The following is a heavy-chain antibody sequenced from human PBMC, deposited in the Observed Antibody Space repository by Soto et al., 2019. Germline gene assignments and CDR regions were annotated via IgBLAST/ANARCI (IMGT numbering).Heavy chain of an antibody. CDR1: GFTFSSYS. V-gene: IGHV3-21*01. J-gene: IGHJ5*02. CDR3: ARDQGYCGGDCYSDAYNWFDP. Sequence: GGSLRLSCAASGFTFSSYSMNWVRQAPGKGLEWVSSISSSSSYIYYADSVKGRFTISRDNAKNSLYLQMNSLRAEDTAVYYCARDQGYCGGDCYSDAYNWFDPWGQGTLVTVSS. CDR2: ISSSSSYI. D-gene: IGHD2-21*02.